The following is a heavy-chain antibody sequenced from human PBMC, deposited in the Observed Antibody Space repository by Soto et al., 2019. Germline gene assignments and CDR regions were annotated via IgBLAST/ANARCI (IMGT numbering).Heavy chain of an antibody. CDR2: IYYSGST. CDR3: AREAYGEFSP. V-gene: IGHV4-59*12. D-gene: IGHD3-10*01. J-gene: IGHJ5*02. CDR1: GAPISSYY. Sequence: PSETLSLTCTVSGAPISSYYCSWIRQPPGKGLEWIGYIYYSGSTSYNPSLKSRVTISVDTSKNQFSLKLSSVTAADTAVYYCAREAYGEFSPWGQGTLVTVSS.